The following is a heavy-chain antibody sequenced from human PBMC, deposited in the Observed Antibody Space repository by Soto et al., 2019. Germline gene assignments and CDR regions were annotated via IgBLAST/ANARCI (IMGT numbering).Heavy chain of an antibody. V-gene: IGHV1-69*08. CDR1: GATFISYT. D-gene: IGHD5-12*01. Sequence: QVQLVQSGPEVKKPGSSVKVSCKSSGATFISYTINWVRQAPGQGLEWMGRIIPILDTTNYAQKFQDRVTVTADKSTSTAYMELSSLRSEDTAVYYCVTGYDTTPFFDYWGQGTLVTVSS. CDR2: IIPILDTT. CDR3: VTGYDTTPFFDY. J-gene: IGHJ4*02.